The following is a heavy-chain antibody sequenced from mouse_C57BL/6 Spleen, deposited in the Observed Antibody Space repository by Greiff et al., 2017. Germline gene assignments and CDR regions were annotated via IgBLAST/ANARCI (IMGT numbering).Heavy chain of an antibody. Sequence: VQLQQPGAELVKPGASVKLSCKASGYTFTSYWMQWVKQRPGQGLEWIGEIDPSDSYTNYNQKFKGKATLTVDTSSSTAYMQLSSLTSEDSAVYYCARSSNYFDYGGQGTTLTVSS. V-gene: IGHV1-50*01. D-gene: IGHD1-1*01. CDR2: IDPSDSYT. CDR3: ARSSNYFDY. J-gene: IGHJ2*01. CDR1: GYTFTSYW.